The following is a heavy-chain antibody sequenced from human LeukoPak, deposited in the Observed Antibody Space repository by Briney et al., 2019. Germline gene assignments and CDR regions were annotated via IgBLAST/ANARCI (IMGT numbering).Heavy chain of an antibody. Sequence: ASVKVSCKASGYTFTSFYMHWVRQAPGQGLEWMGIFNPSGSSTTYARKFQGRVTMTRDTSTSIVYMELSSLGSEDTAVYYCARAGENYYDFYYWGQGTLVTVSS. J-gene: IGHJ4*02. CDR2: FNPSGSST. CDR3: ARAGENYYDFYY. D-gene: IGHD1-26*01. V-gene: IGHV1-46*01. CDR1: GYTFTSFY.